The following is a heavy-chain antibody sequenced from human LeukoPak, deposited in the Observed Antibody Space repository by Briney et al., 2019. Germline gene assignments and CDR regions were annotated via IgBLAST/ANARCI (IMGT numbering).Heavy chain of an antibody. V-gene: IGHV4-59*12. CDR2: IYYSGST. CDR3: ARERIAAAGHPFDY. D-gene: IGHD6-13*01. J-gene: IGHJ4*02. Sequence: SETLSLTCTVSGGSISSYYWSWIRQPPGKGLEWIGYIYYSGSTNYNPSLKSRVTISVDTSKNQFSLKLSSVTAADTAMYYCARERIAAAGHPFDYWGQGTLVTVSS. CDR1: GGSISSYY.